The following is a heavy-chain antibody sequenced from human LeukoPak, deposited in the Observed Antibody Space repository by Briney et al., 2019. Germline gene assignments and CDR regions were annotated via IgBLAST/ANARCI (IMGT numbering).Heavy chain of an antibody. Sequence: TGGSLRLSCAASGFTFSSYAMSWVRQAPGKGLEWVSAISGSGGSTYYADSVKGRFTISRDNSKNTLYLQMNSLRAEDTAVYYCAKDGAYNSVWFPNDYWGQGTLVTVSS. J-gene: IGHJ4*02. D-gene: IGHD6-19*01. CDR3: AKDGAYNSVWFPNDY. CDR2: ISGSGGST. V-gene: IGHV3-23*01. CDR1: GFTFSSYA.